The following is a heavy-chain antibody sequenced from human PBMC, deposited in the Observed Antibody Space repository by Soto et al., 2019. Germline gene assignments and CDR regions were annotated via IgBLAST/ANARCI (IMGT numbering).Heavy chain of an antibody. CDR3: ANTRYYYGSGSYYNGGYYFDY. CDR2: ISGSGGST. CDR1: GFTFSSYA. D-gene: IGHD3-10*01. J-gene: IGHJ4*02. Sequence: GGSLRLSCAASGFTFSSYAMSWVRQAPGKXLEWVSAISGSGGSTYYADSVKGRFTISRDNSKNTLYLQMNSLRAEDTAVYYCANTRYYYGSGSYYNGGYYFDYWGQGTLVTVYS. V-gene: IGHV3-23*01.